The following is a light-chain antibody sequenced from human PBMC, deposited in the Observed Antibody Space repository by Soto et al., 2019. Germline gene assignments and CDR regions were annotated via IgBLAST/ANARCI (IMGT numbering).Light chain of an antibody. Sequence: QSALTQPASVSGSPGQSFTIPCTGSSSDVGAYHSVSWYQQHPGKAPKRIIFDVSNRPSGVSNRFSGSKSGNTASLTISGLQAEDEADYYCSSFTDTGTVMFGGGTKLTVL. CDR3: SSFTDTGTVM. J-gene: IGLJ3*02. V-gene: IGLV2-14*03. CDR2: DVS. CDR1: SSDVGAYHS.